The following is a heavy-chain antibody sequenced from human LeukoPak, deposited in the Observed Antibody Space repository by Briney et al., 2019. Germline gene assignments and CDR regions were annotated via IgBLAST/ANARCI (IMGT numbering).Heavy chain of an antibody. CDR3: ARDICSSTSCSSTQYNWFDP. Sequence: PGGSLRLSCAASGFTFSDYYMSWIRQAPGKELEWVSYISSSSSYTNYADSVKGRFTISRDNAKNSLYLQMNSLRAEDTAVYYCARDICSSTSCSSTQYNWFDPWGQGTLVTVSS. J-gene: IGHJ5*02. CDR2: ISSSSSYT. CDR1: GFTFSDYY. D-gene: IGHD2-2*01. V-gene: IGHV3-11*06.